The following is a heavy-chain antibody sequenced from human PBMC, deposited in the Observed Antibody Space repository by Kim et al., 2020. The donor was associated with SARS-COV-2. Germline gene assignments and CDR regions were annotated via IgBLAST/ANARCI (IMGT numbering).Heavy chain of an antibody. CDR2: INHSGST. J-gene: IGHJ4*02. Sequence: SETLSLTCAVYGGSFSGYYWSWIRQPPGKGLEWIGEINHSGSTNYNPSLKSRVTISVDTSKNQFSLKLSSVTAADTAVYYCARGRTTVTKFFDYCGQGTLVTVSS. CDR1: GGSFSGYY. CDR3: ARGRTTVTKFFDY. V-gene: IGHV4-34*01. D-gene: IGHD4-17*01.